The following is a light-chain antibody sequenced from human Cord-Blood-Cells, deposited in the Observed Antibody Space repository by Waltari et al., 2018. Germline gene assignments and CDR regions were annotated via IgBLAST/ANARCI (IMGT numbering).Light chain of an antibody. CDR2: EVS. CDR1: SSDVGGYNY. J-gene: IGLJ2*01. Sequence: QSALTQPPSASGSPGQSVTISCTGTSSDVGGYNYVSWYQQHPGKAPKLMIYEVSKRPAGVPDRVSGSKSGNTASLTVSGLQAEDEADYYCSSYAGSKFGGGTKLTVL. CDR3: SSYAGSK. V-gene: IGLV2-8*01.